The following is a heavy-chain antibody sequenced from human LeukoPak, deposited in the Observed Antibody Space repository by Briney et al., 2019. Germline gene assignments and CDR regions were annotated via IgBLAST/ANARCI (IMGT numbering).Heavy chain of an antibody. CDR1: GCTFSSYA. Sequence: ESLTLTCAASGCTFSSYAMSWVRQPPGKGLEWVSAISGSGGSTYYADYVKGRFTISRDNSKNKLYLQMNSLRAEAAAVYYCAKLNGWGIAAAGKSVLGYWGQGTLVTVSS. J-gene: IGHJ4*02. CDR2: ISGSGGST. D-gene: IGHD6-13*01. V-gene: IGHV3-23*01. CDR3: AKLNGWGIAAAGKSVLGY.